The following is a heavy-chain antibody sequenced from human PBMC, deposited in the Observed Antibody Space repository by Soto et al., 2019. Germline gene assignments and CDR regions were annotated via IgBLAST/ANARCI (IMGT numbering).Heavy chain of an antibody. V-gene: IGHV3-53*01. Sequence: GGSLRLSCVASGFTVSSNYMSWVRQVPGKGLEWVSVSYSGGSTDYADSVRGRFTISRDNSKNTLYLQMNSLRAEDTAVYYCARARDGYNFLYEPTWGQGTLVTVSS. D-gene: IGHD5-12*01. CDR2: SYSGGST. J-gene: IGHJ4*02. CDR3: ARARDGYNFLYEPT. CDR1: GFTVSSNY.